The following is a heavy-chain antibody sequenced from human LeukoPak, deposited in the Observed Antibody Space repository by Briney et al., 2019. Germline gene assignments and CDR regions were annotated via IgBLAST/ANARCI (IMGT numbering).Heavy chain of an antibody. CDR2: IKEDGREK. CDR1: GFRFSDYW. J-gene: IGHJ4*02. CDR3: ARGWGEKGYCRGGTCNNPQFDY. Sequence: GGSLRLSCEASGFRFSDYWMTWVRQAPGKGLAWVANIKEDGREKYYVDSVKGRCTLSKDNAKNSVYLQMNSLGAEDTAVYYCARGWGEKGYCRGGTCNNPQFDYWGQGILVTVSS. D-gene: IGHD2-15*01. V-gene: IGHV3-7*01.